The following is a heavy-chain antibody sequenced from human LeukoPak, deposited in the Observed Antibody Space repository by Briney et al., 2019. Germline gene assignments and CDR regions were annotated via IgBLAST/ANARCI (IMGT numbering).Heavy chain of an antibody. CDR1: GYTFTGYY. J-gene: IGHJ3*02. V-gene: IGHV1-2*02. Sequence: ASVKVSCKASGYTFTGYYMHWVRQAPGQGLEWMGWINPNSGGTNYAQKFQGRDTMTRDTSISTAYMELSRLRSDDTAVYYCARDRYCSSTSCYKADAFDIWGQGTMVTVSS. D-gene: IGHD2-2*02. CDR3: ARDRYCSSTSCYKADAFDI. CDR2: INPNSGGT.